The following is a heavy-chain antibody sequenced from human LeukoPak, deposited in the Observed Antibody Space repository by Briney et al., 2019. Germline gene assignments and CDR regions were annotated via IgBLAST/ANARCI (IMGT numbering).Heavy chain of an antibody. J-gene: IGHJ4*02. CDR2: ISSSSSYI. D-gene: IGHD1-14*01. V-gene: IGHV3-21*01. CDR3: ARGGVTTTVGLGY. Sequence: GGSLRLSCAASGFTFSSYSMNWVRQAPGKGLEWVSSISSSSSYIYYADSVKGRFTISRDNAKNSLYLQMNGLRAEDTAVYYCARGGVTTTVGLGYWGQGTLVTVSS. CDR1: GFTFSSYS.